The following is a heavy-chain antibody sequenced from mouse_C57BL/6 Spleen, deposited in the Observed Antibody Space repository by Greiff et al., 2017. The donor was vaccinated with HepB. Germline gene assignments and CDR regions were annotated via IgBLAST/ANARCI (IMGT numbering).Heavy chain of an antibody. D-gene: IGHD1-1*01. J-gene: IGHJ4*01. V-gene: IGHV14-3*01. Sequence: VQLQQSVAELVRPGASVKLSCTASGFNIKNTYMHWVKQRPEQGLEWIGRIDPANGNTKYAPKFQGKATITADTSSNTAYLQLSSLTSEDTAIYDCARSGYYGSSPYYYAMDYWGQGTSVTVSS. CDR2: IDPANGNT. CDR1: GFNIKNTY. CDR3: ARSGYYGSSPYYYAMDY.